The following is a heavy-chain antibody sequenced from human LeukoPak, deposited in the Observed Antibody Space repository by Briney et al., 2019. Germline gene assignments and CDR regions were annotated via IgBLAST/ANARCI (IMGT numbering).Heavy chain of an antibody. V-gene: IGHV1-2*02. D-gene: IGHD2-15*01. J-gene: IGHJ5*02. CDR1: GYTFTGYY. Sequence: GASVKVSCKASGYTFTGYYMHWVRQAPGQGLEWMGWINPNSGGTNYAQKFQGRVTMTRDTSISTAYMELSRLRSDDTAVYYCARDGDIVVVVAATKRGWFDPWGQGTLVTVSS. CDR3: ARDGDIVVVVAATKRGWFDP. CDR2: INPNSGGT.